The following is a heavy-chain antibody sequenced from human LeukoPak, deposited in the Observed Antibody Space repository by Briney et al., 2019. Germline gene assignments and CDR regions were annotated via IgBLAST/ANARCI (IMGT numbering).Heavy chain of an antibody. CDR3: ARDRRKGDFTLYYYYGMDV. CDR2: ISAYNGNT. J-gene: IGHJ6*02. CDR1: GYAFTSYG. V-gene: IGHV1-18*01. D-gene: IGHD2-21*01. Sequence: VASVKVSCKASGYAFTSYGISWVRQAPGQGLEWMGWISAYNGNTNYAQKLQGRVTMTTDTSTSTAYMELRSLRYDDTAVYYCARDRRKGDFTLYYYYGMDVWGQGTTVTVSS.